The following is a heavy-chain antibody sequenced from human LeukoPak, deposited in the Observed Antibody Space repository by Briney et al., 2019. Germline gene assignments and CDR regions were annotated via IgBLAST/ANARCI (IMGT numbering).Heavy chain of an antibody. CDR2: ISYDGSNK. D-gene: IGHD6-19*01. CDR3: ASDIAVAGTSYYYYGMDV. CDR1: GLSFSSFG. J-gene: IGHJ6*02. V-gene: IGHV3-30-3*01. Sequence: GGSLRLSCAASGLSFSSFGFHWVRQAPGKGLEWVAVISYDGSNKYYADSVKGRFTISRDNSKNTLNLQMNSLRAEDTAVYYCASDIAVAGTSYYYYGMDVWGQGTTVTVSS.